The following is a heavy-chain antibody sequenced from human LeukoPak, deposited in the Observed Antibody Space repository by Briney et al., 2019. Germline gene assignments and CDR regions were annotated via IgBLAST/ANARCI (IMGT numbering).Heavy chain of an antibody. CDR1: GFTFDDYA. V-gene: IGHV3-9*01. J-gene: IGHJ6*02. Sequence: PGGSLRLSCAASGFTFDDYAMYWVRQAPGKGLEWVSGISWNSGSIGYADSVKGRFTISRDNAKNTLYLQMNSLRAEDTAVYYCARDRPIYDFWGGYYYYGMDVWGQGTTVTVSS. CDR3: ARDRPIYDFWGGYYYYGMDV. D-gene: IGHD3-3*01. CDR2: ISWNSGSI.